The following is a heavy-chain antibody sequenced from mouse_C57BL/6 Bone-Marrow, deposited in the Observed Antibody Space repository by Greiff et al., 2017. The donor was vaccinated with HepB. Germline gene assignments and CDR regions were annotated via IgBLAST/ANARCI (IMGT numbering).Heavy chain of an antibody. CDR2: ISDGGSYT. CDR3: ARDRGTTKAMDY. CDR1: GFTFSSYA. J-gene: IGHJ4*01. D-gene: IGHD1-1*01. Sequence: EVNVVESGGGLVKPGGSLKLSCAASGFTFSSYAMSWVRQTPEKRLEWVATISDGGSYTYYPDNVKGRFTISRDNAKNNLYLQMSHLKSEDTAMYYCARDRGTTKAMDYWGQGTSVTVSS. V-gene: IGHV5-4*01.